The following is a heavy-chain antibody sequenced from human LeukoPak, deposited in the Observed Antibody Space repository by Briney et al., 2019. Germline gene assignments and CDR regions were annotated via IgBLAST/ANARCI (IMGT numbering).Heavy chain of an antibody. CDR2: INPSGGST. Sequence: ASVKVSCKASGYTLTKYYMHWVRHTPGQGLEWMGIINPSGGSTLYAQKFQGRVTLTRDTSTPTDYMEVTSLRSEDTAVYYCAREETTVVLALDLWGQGTMVTVSS. V-gene: IGHV1-46*01. CDR1: GYTLTKYY. J-gene: IGHJ3*01. CDR3: AREETTVVLALDL. D-gene: IGHD4-17*01.